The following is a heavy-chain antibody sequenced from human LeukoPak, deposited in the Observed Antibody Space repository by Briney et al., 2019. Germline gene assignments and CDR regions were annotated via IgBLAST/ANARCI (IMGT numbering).Heavy chain of an antibody. CDR1: GFTFSSYW. D-gene: IGHD5-12*01. V-gene: IGHV3-7*01. CDR2: IKRDGSEK. CDR3: ARDLSGYDRPRSYFDY. J-gene: IGHJ4*02. Sequence: GGSLRLSCAASGFTFSSYWMSWVRQAPGKGLEWVANIKRDGSEKYYVDSVKGRFTISRDNAKNSLYLQMNSLRAEDTAVYYCARDLSGYDRPRSYFDYWGQGTLVTVSS.